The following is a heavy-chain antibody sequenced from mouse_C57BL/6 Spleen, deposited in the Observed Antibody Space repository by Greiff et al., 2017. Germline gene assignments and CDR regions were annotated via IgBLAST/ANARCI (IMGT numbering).Heavy chain of an antibody. CDR2: IYPSDSET. V-gene: IGHV1-61*01. D-gene: IGHD2-2*01. Sequence: QVQLQQPGAELVRPGSSVKLSCKASGYTFTSYWMDWVKQRPGQGLEWIGNIYPSDSETHYNQKFKDKATLTVDKSSSTAYMQLSSLTSEDSAVYYCARYGGYDAGYFDYWGQGTTLTVSS. CDR3: ARYGGYDAGYFDY. CDR1: GYTFTSYW. J-gene: IGHJ2*01.